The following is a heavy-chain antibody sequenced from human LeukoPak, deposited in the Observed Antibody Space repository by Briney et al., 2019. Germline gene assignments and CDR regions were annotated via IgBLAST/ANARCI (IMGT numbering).Heavy chain of an antibody. CDR3: ATYTTRWQAFDI. CDR1: GFTFSSYS. V-gene: IGHV3-66*01. Sequence: TGGSLRLSCAASGFTFSSYSMNWVRQAPGKGLEWVAVIYIGGSTYYADSVKVRFTTSRDSSRNTVYLQMNSLRAEDTAVYYCATYTTRWQAFDIWGQGTMVTVSS. CDR2: IYIGGST. D-gene: IGHD3-16*01. J-gene: IGHJ3*02.